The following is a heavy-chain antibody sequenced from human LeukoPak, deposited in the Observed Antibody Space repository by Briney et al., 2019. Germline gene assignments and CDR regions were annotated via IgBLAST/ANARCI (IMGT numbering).Heavy chain of an antibody. Sequence: SETLSLTCALYGGSFTYYYWTWIRQSPGKGLEWIGEINHAGATDYNPSLKSRVTISVDTSKNQFSLKLNSVTATDTAVYYCARLNLEYVHSSGPNDCWGQGTLVTVSS. CDR2: INHAGAT. CDR1: GGSFTYYY. J-gene: IGHJ4*02. CDR3: ARLNLEYVHSSGPNDC. D-gene: IGHD3-10*01. V-gene: IGHV4-34*01.